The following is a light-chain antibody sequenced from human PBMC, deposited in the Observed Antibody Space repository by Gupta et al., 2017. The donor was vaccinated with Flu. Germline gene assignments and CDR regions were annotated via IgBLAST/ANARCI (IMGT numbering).Light chain of an antibody. CDR1: QSVLYSSIKNDY. CDR3: QQYYRTPPAT. Sequence: DIVMNQAPDSLAVSLGERATINCQSSQSVLYSSIKNDYLAWYQQKPGQPPKLLISWATTRESGVPDRFSGSGSGTDFTLTISSLQAEDVAVYYCQQYYRTPPATFGQGTKVEIK. V-gene: IGKV4-1*01. J-gene: IGKJ1*01. CDR2: WAT.